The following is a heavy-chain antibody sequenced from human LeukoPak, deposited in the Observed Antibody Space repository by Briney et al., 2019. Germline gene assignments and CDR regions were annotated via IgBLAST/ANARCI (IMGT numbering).Heavy chain of an antibody. CDR1: GGSVTTPSYY. V-gene: IGHV4-39*07. CDR3: ARGRKITMIAVTRTVGFDP. CDR2: INHSGST. Sequence: PSETLSLTCSVSGGSVTTPSYYWGWIRQPPGKGLEWIGEINHSGSTNYNPSLKSRVTISVDTSKNQFSLKLSSVTAADTAVYYCARGRKITMIAVTRTVGFDPWGQGTLVTVSS. D-gene: IGHD3-22*01. J-gene: IGHJ5*02.